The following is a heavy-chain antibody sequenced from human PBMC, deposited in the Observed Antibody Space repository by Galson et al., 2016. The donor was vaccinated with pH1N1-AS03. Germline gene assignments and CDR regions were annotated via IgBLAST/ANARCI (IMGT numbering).Heavy chain of an antibody. CDR2: ISGLGEST. D-gene: IGHD4-17*01. CDR3: ANRGDTLGFFES. V-gene: IGHV3-23*01. J-gene: IGHJ4*02. CDR1: GFIFSNYA. Sequence: SLRLSCAASGFIFSNYAMTWVRQAPGKGLQWVSTISGLGESTKYADSVKGRFTTSRDNSKNTVNLHMNSLRVEDTAVYYSANRGDTLGFFESWGQGTLVTVSS.